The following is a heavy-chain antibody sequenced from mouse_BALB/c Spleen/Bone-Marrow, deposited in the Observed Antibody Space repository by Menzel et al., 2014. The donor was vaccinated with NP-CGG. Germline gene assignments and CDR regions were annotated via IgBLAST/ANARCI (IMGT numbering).Heavy chain of an antibody. J-gene: IGHJ4*01. Sequence: QVQLQQPGAGLVKPGASLKLSCKASGYTFTNYWIHWVKQRPGQGLEWIGEINPSNGRTNYNEKFKTKATLTVDKSSSTAYMQLSSLTSEDSAVNYCAARLSHLAMDYWGQGTSVSVSS. CDR1: GYTFTNYW. CDR2: INPSNGRT. CDR3: AARLSHLAMDY. D-gene: IGHD2-2*01. V-gene: IGHV1S81*02.